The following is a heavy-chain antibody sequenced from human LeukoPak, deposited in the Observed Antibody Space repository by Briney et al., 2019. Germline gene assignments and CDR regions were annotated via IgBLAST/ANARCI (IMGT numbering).Heavy chain of an antibody. Sequence: SVKVSCKASGGTFSSYAISWVRQAPGQGLEWMGRIIPILGTANYAQKFQGRVTITTDESTSTAYMELSSLRSEDTAVYYCALTYYYDSSGYYRDYWGRGTLVTVSS. CDR1: GGTFSSYA. J-gene: IGHJ4*02. CDR3: ALTYYYDSSGYYRDY. D-gene: IGHD3-22*01. CDR2: IIPILGTA. V-gene: IGHV1-69*11.